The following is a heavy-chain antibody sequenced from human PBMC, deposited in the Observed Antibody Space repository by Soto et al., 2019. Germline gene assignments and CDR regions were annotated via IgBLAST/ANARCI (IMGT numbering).Heavy chain of an antibody. J-gene: IGHJ5*02. D-gene: IGHD2-15*01. V-gene: IGHV4-39*07. CDR1: GGSISSSSYY. CDR2: IYYSGST. Sequence: SETLSLTCTVSGGSISSSSYYWGWIRQPPGKGLEWIGSIYYSGSTYYNPSLKSRVTISVDTSKNQFSLKLSSVTAADTAVYYCARELGYCSGGSCYSHMWFDPWGQGTLVTVSS. CDR3: ARELGYCSGGSCYSHMWFDP.